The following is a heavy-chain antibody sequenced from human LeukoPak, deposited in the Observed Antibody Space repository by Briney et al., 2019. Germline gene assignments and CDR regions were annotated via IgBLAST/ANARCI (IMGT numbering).Heavy chain of an antibody. CDR2: ISSSSSYI. CDR3: ARGHHDYSNIADY. Sequence: GGSLRLSCAASGFTFSSYSMNWVRQAPGKGLEWVSSISSSSSYIYYADSVKGRFTISRDNAKNSLYLQMNSLRAEDTAVYYCARGHHDYSNIADYWGQGTLVTVSS. CDR1: GFTFSSYS. D-gene: IGHD4-11*01. J-gene: IGHJ4*02. V-gene: IGHV3-21*01.